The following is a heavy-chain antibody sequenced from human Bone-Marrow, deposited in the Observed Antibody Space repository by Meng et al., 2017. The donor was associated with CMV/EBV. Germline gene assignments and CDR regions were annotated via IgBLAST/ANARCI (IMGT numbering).Heavy chain of an antibody. Sequence: GESLKISCAASGFTFSSYAMSWVRQAPGKGLEWVSAISGSGGSTYYADSVKGRFTISRDNSKNTLYLQMNSLRAEDTAVYYCAKDQEMATISAFYIWDQGTMATVS. CDR3: AKDQEMATISAFYI. J-gene: IGHJ3*02. CDR2: ISGSGGST. V-gene: IGHV3-23*01. D-gene: IGHD5-24*01. CDR1: GFTFSSYA.